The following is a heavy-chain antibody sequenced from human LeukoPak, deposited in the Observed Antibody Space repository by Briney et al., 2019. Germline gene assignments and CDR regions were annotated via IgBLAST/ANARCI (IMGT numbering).Heavy chain of an antibody. V-gene: IGHV3-11*05. CDR3: ARVQSGSGFNSDY. Sequence: GGSLRLSYAPSLFTFCVYYMSSVRQAPGKGLEWVSYISSGSRYIDYADSVEGRFTISRDNAKNSVHRQMTTLRAEHTGGDYRARVQSGSGFNSDYWGQGTLVTVSS. J-gene: IGHJ4*02. CDR2: ISSGSRYI. CDR1: LFTFCVYY. D-gene: IGHD5-24*01.